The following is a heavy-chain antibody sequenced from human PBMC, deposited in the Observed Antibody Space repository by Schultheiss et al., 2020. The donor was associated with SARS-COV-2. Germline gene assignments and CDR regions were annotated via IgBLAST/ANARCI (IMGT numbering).Heavy chain of an antibody. D-gene: IGHD2-2*01. CDR2: IYHSGST. V-gene: IGHV4-38-2*02. CDR3: ARRDCSSTSCYFDY. J-gene: IGHJ4*02. Sequence: SQTLSLTCTVSGGSISSGYYWGWIRQPPGKGLEWIGSIYHSGSTYYNPSLKSRVTISVDTSKNQFSLKLSSVTAADTAVYYCARRDCSSTSCYFDYWGQGTLVTVSS. CDR1: GGSISSGYY.